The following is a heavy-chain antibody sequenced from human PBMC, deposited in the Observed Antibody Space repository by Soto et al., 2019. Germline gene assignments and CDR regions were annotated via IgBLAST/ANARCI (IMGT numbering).Heavy chain of an antibody. Sequence: SVKVSCKASGGTFSGYAITWVRQAPGQGLEWMGGVIPMFGTTNYAQKFQGRVTITADESTSTAYMDLSSLTSEDTAVYYCASCKTYYDDVWGSFRFKWFDPWGQGTLVTVAS. V-gene: IGHV1-69*13. CDR1: GGTFSGYA. J-gene: IGHJ5*02. CDR3: ASCKTYYDDVWGSFRFKWFDP. CDR2: VIPMFGTT. D-gene: IGHD3-16*02.